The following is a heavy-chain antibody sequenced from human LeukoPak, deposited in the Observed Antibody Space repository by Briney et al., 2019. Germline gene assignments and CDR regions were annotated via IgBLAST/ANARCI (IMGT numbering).Heavy chain of an antibody. CDR2: ISGSGGGT. V-gene: IGHV3-23*01. J-gene: IGHJ1*01. D-gene: IGHD3-22*01. Sequence: GGSLRLSCAASGLTFSSYAMSWVRQAPGKGLEWVSAISGSGGGTYYADSVKGRFTISRDNSKNTLYLQMNSLRAEDTAVYYCAKSVLTYYYDSSGYQNAEYFQHWGQGTLVTVSS. CDR1: GLTFSSYA. CDR3: AKSVLTYYYDSSGYQNAEYFQH.